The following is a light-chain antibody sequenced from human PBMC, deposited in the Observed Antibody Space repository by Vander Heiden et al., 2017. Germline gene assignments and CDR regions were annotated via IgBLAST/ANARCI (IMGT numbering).Light chain of an antibody. Sequence: EIVLTHSPCTLSLSPGERATLPRRLTQSVRNNYSGWYQQKPGQAHRLIIYAVSNRATGIARRFSGSGSGTDFTLTISRLEPEDFAVYYCHQYGGSLTFGGGTKVEIK. CDR2: AVS. J-gene: IGKJ4*01. CDR1: QSVRNNY. V-gene: IGKV3-20*01. CDR3: HQYGGSLT.